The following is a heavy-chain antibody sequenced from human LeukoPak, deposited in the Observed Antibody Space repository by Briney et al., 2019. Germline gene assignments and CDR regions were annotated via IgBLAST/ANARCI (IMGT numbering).Heavy chain of an antibody. CDR3: ARLAGYSYGYPY. CDR1: GGSSSNYY. J-gene: IGHJ4*02. Sequence: SETLSLTCVLYGGSSSNYYWSWIRQPPGKGLEWIGEINHSGSTNYNPSLKSRVTISVDTSKNQFSLKLSSVTAADTAVYYCARLAGYSYGYPYWGQGTLVTVSS. D-gene: IGHD5-18*01. CDR2: INHSGST. V-gene: IGHV4-34*01.